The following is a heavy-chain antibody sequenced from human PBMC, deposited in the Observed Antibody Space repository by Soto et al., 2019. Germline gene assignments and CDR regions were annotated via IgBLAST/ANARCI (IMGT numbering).Heavy chain of an antibody. V-gene: IGHV4-31*03. J-gene: IGHJ5*02. CDR3: ARVDYGDYSNWFDP. CDR2: IYYSGST. Sequence: TSETLSLTCTVSGGSISSGGYYWTWIRQHPGRGLEWIGYIYYSGSTYYNPSLKSRVTISVDTSKNQFSLKLSSVTAADTAVYYCARVDYGDYSNWFDPWGQGTLVTVSS. D-gene: IGHD4-17*01. CDR1: GGSISSGGYY.